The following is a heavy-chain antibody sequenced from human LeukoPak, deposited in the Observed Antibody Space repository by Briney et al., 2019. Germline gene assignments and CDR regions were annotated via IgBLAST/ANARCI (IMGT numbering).Heavy chain of an antibody. CDR2: IIPIFGTA. V-gene: IGHV1-69*05. CDR3: ARDRSIGLAFDI. CDR1: GGTFSSYA. J-gene: IGHJ3*02. Sequence: ASVKVSCKASGGTFSSYAISWVRQAPGQGLEWMGRIIPIFGTANYAQKFQGRVKITTDESTSTAYMELSSLRSEDTAVYYCARDRSIGLAFDIWGQGTMVTVSS. D-gene: IGHD3-3*02.